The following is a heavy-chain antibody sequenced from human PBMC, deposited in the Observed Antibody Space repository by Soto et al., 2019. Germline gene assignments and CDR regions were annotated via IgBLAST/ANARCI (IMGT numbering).Heavy chain of an antibody. V-gene: IGHV1-18*01. D-gene: IGHD3-16*01. CDR2: ISGSSGNA. J-gene: IGHJ4*01. CDR3: AREMAGLGGEYDY. CDR1: GYTFTKYG. Sequence: QVQLVQSGAEVKNPGASVKVSCKTSGYTFTKYGVGWVRQAPGQGLEWMGWISGSSGNANYAEKVQGRITLTTDTSTSTAYIELRSLRSDDTAVYYCAREMAGLGGEYDYRGHGTLVTVSS.